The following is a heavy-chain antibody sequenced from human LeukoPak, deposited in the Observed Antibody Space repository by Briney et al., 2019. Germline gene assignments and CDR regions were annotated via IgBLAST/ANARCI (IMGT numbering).Heavy chain of an antibody. CDR1: GGSISSYY. CDR2: IYYSGST. D-gene: IGHD3-10*01. CDR3: ARDQTYYYGSGRYYYGMDV. J-gene: IGHJ6*04. Sequence: SETLSLTCTVSGGSISSYYWSWIRQPPGKGLEWIGYIYYSGSTNYNPSLKSRVTISVDTSKNQFSLKLGSVTAADTAVYYCARDQTYYYGSGRYYYGMDVWGKGTTVTVSS. V-gene: IGHV4-59*01.